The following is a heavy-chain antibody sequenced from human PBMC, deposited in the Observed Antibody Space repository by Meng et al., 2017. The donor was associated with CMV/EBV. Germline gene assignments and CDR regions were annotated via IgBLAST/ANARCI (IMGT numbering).Heavy chain of an antibody. Sequence: GGSLRLSCAASGFTFSNGWMSWVRQAPGKGLEWVGRIKSKTDGGTTDYAAPVKGRFTISRDDSKNTLYLQMNSLKTEDTAVYYCTTGHLLYGTGTPEFDYWGQGTLVTVSS. CDR1: GFTFSNGW. J-gene: IGHJ4*02. V-gene: IGHV3-15*01. CDR2: IKSKTDGGTT. CDR3: TTGHLLYGTGTPEFDY. D-gene: IGHD1-1*01.